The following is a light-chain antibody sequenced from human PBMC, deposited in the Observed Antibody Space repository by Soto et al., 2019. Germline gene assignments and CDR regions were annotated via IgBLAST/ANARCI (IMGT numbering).Light chain of an antibody. J-gene: IGKJ5*01. V-gene: IGKV3-20*01. CDR2: GAS. CDR1: QTVSSNY. CDR3: QQYGNSLSIT. Sequence: EIVLTQSPGTLSLSPGERATLSCRATQTVSSNYLAWYQQKPCQSPRLLIYGASSRATGIPDRFSGSGSGTDFTLTISRLEPEDFEVYYCQQYGNSLSITFGQGKRLEIK.